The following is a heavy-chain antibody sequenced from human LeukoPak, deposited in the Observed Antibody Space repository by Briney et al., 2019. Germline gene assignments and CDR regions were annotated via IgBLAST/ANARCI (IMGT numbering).Heavy chain of an antibody. Sequence: SETLPLTCTVSGGSTRNSDYYWDWIRQPPGEGLEWIASVHYSGPAYYNPSLKSRVTISMDTSMNQFSLKLRSVTAADTAVYFCARASYHFDTWFDPWGQGTLVTVSS. CDR1: GGSTRNSDYY. V-gene: IGHV4-39*02. D-gene: IGHD2/OR15-2a*01. CDR3: ARASYHFDTWFDP. CDR2: VHYSGPA. J-gene: IGHJ5*02.